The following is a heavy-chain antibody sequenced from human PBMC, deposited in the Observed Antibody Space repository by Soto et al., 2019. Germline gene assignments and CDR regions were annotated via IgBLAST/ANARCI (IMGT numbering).Heavy chain of an antibody. J-gene: IGHJ1*01. D-gene: IGHD2-21*02. CDR3: ARETGYCGGDCYSREQYFQH. CDR2: INPSGGST. CDR1: GYTFTSYY. V-gene: IGHV1-46*01. Sequence: ASVKVSCKASGYTFTSYYMNWVRQAPGQGLEWMGIINPSGGSTSYAQKFQGRVTMTRDTSTSTVYMELSSLRSGDTAVYYCARETGYCGGDCYSREQYFQHWGQGTLVTVSS.